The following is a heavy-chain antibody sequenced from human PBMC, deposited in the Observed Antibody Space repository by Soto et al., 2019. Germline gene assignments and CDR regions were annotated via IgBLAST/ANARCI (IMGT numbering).Heavy chain of an antibody. V-gene: IGHV4-59*01. J-gene: IGHJ6*02. CDR2: IYYSGST. CDR1: GGSISSYY. CDR3: ARELGDSMNDMRYYGMDV. D-gene: IGHD3-10*01. Sequence: PSETLSLTCTVSGGSISSYYWSWIRQPPGKGLEWIGYIYYSGSTNYNPSLKSRVTISVDTSKNQFSLKLSSVTAADTAVYYCARELGDSMNDMRYYGMDVWGQGTTVTVAS.